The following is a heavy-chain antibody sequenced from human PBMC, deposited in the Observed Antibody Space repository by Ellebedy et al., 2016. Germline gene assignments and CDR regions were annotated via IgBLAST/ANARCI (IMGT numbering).Heavy chain of an antibody. CDR1: GGTFSSYA. D-gene: IGHD2-15*01. V-gene: IGHV1-69*04. J-gene: IGHJ5*02. Sequence: ASVTVSCKASGGTFSSYAISWVRQAPGQGLEWMGRIIPILGIANYAQKFQGRVTITADKSTSTAYMELSSLRSEDTAVYYCARGVGSGWFDPWGQGTLVTVSS. CDR3: ARGVGSGWFDP. CDR2: IIPILGIA.